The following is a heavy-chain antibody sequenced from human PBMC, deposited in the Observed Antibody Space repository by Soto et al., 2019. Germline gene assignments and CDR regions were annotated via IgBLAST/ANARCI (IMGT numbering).Heavy chain of an antibody. V-gene: IGHV4-31*03. D-gene: IGHD3-22*01. CDR3: AGDSSGFIRIDY. CDR1: GDSFSNGGYY. J-gene: IGHJ4*02. CDR2: IYHSGFT. Sequence: PSETLSLTCTVSGDSFSNGGYYWSWIRQQPGKGLEWIGYIYHSGFTYYNPSLKSRVSISVDTSKNQFSLELSSVTAADTAVYYCAGDSSGFIRIDYWGQGTLVTVSS.